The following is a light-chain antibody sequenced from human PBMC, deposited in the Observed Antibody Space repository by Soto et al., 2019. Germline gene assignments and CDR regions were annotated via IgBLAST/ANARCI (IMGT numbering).Light chain of an antibody. V-gene: IGKV3-20*01. J-gene: IGKJ4*01. CDR3: QQYGSSPLT. CDR1: QSVSSSY. Sequence: EIVLTQSPGTLSLSPGERATLSCRASQSVSSSYLAWYQQKPGQAPRLLIYGASSSATGIPDRFSGSGSGKGLAHTISRPEPEDFAVYYCQQYGSSPLTFGGGTKVEIK. CDR2: GAS.